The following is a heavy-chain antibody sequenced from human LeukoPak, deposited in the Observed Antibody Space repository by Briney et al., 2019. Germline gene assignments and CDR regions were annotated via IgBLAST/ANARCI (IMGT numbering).Heavy chain of an antibody. CDR3: ARDQGSFDY. CDR2: IHSDGIGT. V-gene: IGHV3-74*01. Sequence: GGSLRLSCAASGFTFSSYWMHWIRRAPGKGLVWVSRIHSDGIGTSYADSVRGRFTISRDNAKNTVYLQMNSLRAEDTAVYYCARDQGSFDYWGQGTLVTVSS. CDR1: GFTFSSYW. J-gene: IGHJ4*02.